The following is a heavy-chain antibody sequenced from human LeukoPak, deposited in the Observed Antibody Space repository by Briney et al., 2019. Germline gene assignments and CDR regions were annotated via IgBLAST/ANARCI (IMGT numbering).Heavy chain of an antibody. V-gene: IGHV4-38-2*02. CDR1: GCSISSGYY. J-gene: IGHJ4*02. CDR2: IYHSGST. Sequence: SETLSLTCTVSGCSISSGYYWGWIRQPPGKGLEWIGSIYHSGSTYYNPSLKSRVTISVDTSKNQFSLKLSSVTAADTAVYYCARVSGYDYGAYWGQGTLVTVSS. CDR3: ARVSGYDYGAY. D-gene: IGHD5-12*01.